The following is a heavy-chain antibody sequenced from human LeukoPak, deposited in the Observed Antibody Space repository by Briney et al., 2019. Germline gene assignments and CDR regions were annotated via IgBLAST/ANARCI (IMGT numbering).Heavy chain of an antibody. V-gene: IGHV4-59*01. J-gene: IGHJ4*02. CDR2: VYYTGNT. Sequence: SETLSLTCTVSGGSIRTSYWSWIRQSPGKGLEWIGYVYYTGNTNYNPSLESRVSISADTSKNQFSLNLSSVTAADTAVYYCTTASSWYWYYFDYWGQGALVTVSS. CDR3: TTASSWYWYYFDY. D-gene: IGHD2-15*01. CDR1: GGSIRTSY.